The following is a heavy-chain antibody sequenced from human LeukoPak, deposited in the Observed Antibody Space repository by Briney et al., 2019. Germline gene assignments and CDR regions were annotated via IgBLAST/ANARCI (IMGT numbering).Heavy chain of an antibody. D-gene: IGHD3-16*01. J-gene: IGHJ4*02. CDR1: GFTVSSNY. V-gene: IGHV3-23*01. Sequence: GGSLRLSCAASGFTVSSNYMSWVRQAPGKGLEWVSAISGSGGSTYYADSVKGRFTISRDNTKNSLYLQMNSLRAEDTAVYYCVRDWGGPDDYWGQGTLVTVSS. CDR2: ISGSGGST. CDR3: VRDWGGPDDY.